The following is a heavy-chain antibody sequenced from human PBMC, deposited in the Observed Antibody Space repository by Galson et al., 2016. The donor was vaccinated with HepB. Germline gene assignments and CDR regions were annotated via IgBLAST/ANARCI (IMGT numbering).Heavy chain of an antibody. J-gene: IGHJ6*02. D-gene: IGHD2-2*02. V-gene: IGHV4-61*01. Sequence: ETLSFTCTVSSDPVTSGTYYWSWVRQSPGKGLDWIGYIHDSGNTNYNPSIKSRVTISRDTSKNQFFLELTSVTAADTAVYYCARDEGFYNGMDVWGQGTTVTVAS. CDR2: IHDSGNT. CDR1: SDPVTSGTYY. CDR3: ARDEGFYNGMDV.